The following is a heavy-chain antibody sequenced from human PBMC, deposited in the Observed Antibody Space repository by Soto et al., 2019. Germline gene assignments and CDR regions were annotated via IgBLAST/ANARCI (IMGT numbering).Heavy chain of an antibody. J-gene: IGHJ3*02. CDR1: GFTFSSYT. CDR2: VSGSGASK. Sequence: LRLSCAASGFTFSSYTMNLVRQSPWKGLEWVSGVSGSGASKYSADSVKGRFTISRDNSNNTLFLQMNSLRAEDTAVYYCAITRLYDSIDYHRDGFDIWGQGTMVTVSS. CDR3: AITRLYDSIDYHRDGFDI. V-gene: IGHV3-23*01. D-gene: IGHD3-22*01.